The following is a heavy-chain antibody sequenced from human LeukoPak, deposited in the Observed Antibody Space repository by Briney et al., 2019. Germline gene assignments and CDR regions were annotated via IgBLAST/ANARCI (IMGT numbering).Heavy chain of an antibody. CDR3: ARGRYCSGGSCYRPGSFSYYYYMDV. D-gene: IGHD2-15*01. CDR1: GYSISSGYY. J-gene: IGHJ6*03. V-gene: IGHV4-38-2*02. CDR2: IYHSGST. Sequence: PSETLSLTCTVSGYSISSGYYWGWIRQPPGKGLEWIGSIYHSGSTNYNPSLKSRVTISVDTSKNQFSLKLSSVTAADTAVYYCARGRYCSGGSCYRPGSFSYYYYMDVWGKGTTVTVSS.